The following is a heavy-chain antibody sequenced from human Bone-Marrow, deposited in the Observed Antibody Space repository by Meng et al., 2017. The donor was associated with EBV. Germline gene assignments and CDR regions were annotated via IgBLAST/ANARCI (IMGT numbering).Heavy chain of an antibody. Sequence: QLQLPESGPGLVKPSPTLSLTCAVAGGSISSGGYSWSWIRHPPGKGLEWIGYIYHSGSTYYNQSLKSRVTISVDRSKNQFSLKLSSVTAADTAVYYCARVVARSYFDYWGQGTLVTVSS. V-gene: IGHV4-30-2*01. CDR3: ARVVARSYFDY. CDR2: IYHSGST. CDR1: GGSISSGGYS. J-gene: IGHJ4*02.